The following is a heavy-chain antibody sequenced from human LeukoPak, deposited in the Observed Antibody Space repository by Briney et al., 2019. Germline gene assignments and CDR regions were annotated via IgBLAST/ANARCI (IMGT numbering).Heavy chain of an antibody. J-gene: IGHJ4*02. Sequence: GGSLRLSCAASRFTFSSNWMAWVRQAPGKGLEWVANVRQDGSDKYYVDSVEGRFTISRDNGKNSLFLQMNSLRAEDTAVYYCARDLSGIGYFDKWGQGTLVTVSS. CDR3: ARDLSGIGYFDK. D-gene: IGHD3-22*01. V-gene: IGHV3-7*01. CDR1: RFTFSSNW. CDR2: VRQDGSDK.